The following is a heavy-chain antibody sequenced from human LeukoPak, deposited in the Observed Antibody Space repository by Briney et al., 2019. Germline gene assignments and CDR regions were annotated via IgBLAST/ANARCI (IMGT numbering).Heavy chain of an antibody. CDR1: GGTFSSYT. CDR2: IIPILGIA. D-gene: IGHD4-23*01. Sequence: SVKVSCKASGGTFSSYTISWVRQAPGQGLEWMGRIIPILGIANYAQKFQGRVTITTDKSTSTAYMELSSLRSEDTTVYYCATRGSYGGPNLDYWGQGTLVTVSS. CDR3: ATRGSYGGPNLDY. V-gene: IGHV1-69*02. J-gene: IGHJ4*02.